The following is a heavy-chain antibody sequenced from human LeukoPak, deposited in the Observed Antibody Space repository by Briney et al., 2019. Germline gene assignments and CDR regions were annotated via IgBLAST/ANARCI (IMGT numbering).Heavy chain of an antibody. J-gene: IGHJ4*02. Sequence: ASVKVSCRASGYTFTGYYMHWVRQAPGQGLEWMGWINPNSGGTNYAQKFQGRVTMTRDTSISTAYMELSRLRSDDTAVYYCTHCSGGSCYSGPSFDYWGQGTLVTVFS. CDR1: GYTFTGYY. V-gene: IGHV1-2*02. CDR2: INPNSGGT. D-gene: IGHD2-15*01. CDR3: THCSGGSCYSGPSFDY.